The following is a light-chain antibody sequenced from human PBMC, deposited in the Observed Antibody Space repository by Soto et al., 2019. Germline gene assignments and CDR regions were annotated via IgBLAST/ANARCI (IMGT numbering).Light chain of an antibody. Sequence: QTVVTQEPSLTVSPGGTVTLTCASNTGTVTSGHYPYWFQQKPGQAPRTLIYDTTNRHSWTPARFSGSLLGGKAALTLSGAQTEDEGDYFCLLYYNTVGLVFGGGTKLTVL. V-gene: IGLV7-46*01. J-gene: IGLJ3*02. CDR2: DTT. CDR1: TGTVTSGHY. CDR3: LLYYNTVGLV.